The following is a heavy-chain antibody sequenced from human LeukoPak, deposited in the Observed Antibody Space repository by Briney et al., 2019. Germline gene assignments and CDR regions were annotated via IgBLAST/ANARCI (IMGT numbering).Heavy chain of an antibody. CDR1: GFTFSSNG. J-gene: IGHJ4*02. Sequence: PGGSLRLSCAASGFTFSSNGMSWVRQAPGKWRGWVANIKEDGSEKSYVECVKGRFPIPRDNANNSLYLQIHSLRAEDTAVYYCARDRGMVRRADYWGQGTLVTVSS. CDR2: IKEDGSEK. V-gene: IGHV3-7*01. D-gene: IGHD3-10*01. CDR3: ARDRGMVRRADY.